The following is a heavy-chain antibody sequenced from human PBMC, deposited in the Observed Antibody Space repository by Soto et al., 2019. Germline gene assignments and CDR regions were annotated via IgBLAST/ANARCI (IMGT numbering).Heavy chain of an antibody. Sequence: SGKTCCQAPAYPVTSYYMHLVRQAPGQGPEWMGIINPSGGSTSYAQKFQGRVTMTRDTSTSTVYMELSSLRSEDTAVYYCARVVRSSGSYLDYFEYWGQGTVVTVSA. V-gene: IGHV1-46*01. D-gene: IGHD1-26*01. CDR1: AYPVTSYY. CDR3: ARVVRSSGSYLDYFEY. J-gene: IGHJ4*02. CDR2: INPSGGST.